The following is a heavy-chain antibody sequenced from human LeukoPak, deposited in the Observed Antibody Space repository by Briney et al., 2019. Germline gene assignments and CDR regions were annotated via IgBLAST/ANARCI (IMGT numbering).Heavy chain of an antibody. Sequence: PSETLSLTRTVSGGSISSSDYYWGWIRQPPGKGLEWIGNIYYDGRTYYNPSLKSRVTISVYTSNNQFSLKLSSVTAADTAVYYCARQDGSGYYPSFDYWGQGSLVTVSS. CDR1: GGSISSSDYY. CDR3: ARQDGSGYYPSFDY. J-gene: IGHJ4*02. CDR2: IYYDGRT. D-gene: IGHD3-22*01. V-gene: IGHV4-39*01.